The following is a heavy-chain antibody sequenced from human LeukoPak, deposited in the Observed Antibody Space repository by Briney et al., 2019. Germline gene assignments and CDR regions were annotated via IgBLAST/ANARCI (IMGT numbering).Heavy chain of an antibody. CDR2: IYYSGST. J-gene: IGHJ6*03. Sequence: LVKPSETLSLTCTVSSGSLSSYYWSWIRQPPGKGLEWIGYIYYSGSTNYNPSLKSRVTISVDTSKNQFSLKLSSVTAADTAVYYCARVKYSSSWYYYYYMDVWGKGTTVTVSS. V-gene: IGHV4-59*08. CDR1: SGSLSSYY. CDR3: ARVKYSSSWYYYYYMDV. D-gene: IGHD6-13*01.